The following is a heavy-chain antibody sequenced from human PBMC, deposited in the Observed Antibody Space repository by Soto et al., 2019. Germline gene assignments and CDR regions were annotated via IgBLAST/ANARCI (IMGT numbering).Heavy chain of an antibody. CDR3: AKDREAAGTEDYYYYGMDV. V-gene: IGHV3-30*18. J-gene: IGHJ6*02. CDR2: ISYDGSNK. D-gene: IGHD6-13*01. Sequence: PGGSLRLSCAASGFTFSSYGMHWVRQVPGKGLEWVAVISYDGSNKYYADSMKGRFTISRDNSKNTLYLQMNSLRAEDTAVYYCAKDREAAGTEDYYYYGMDVWGQGTTVTVSS. CDR1: GFTFSSYG.